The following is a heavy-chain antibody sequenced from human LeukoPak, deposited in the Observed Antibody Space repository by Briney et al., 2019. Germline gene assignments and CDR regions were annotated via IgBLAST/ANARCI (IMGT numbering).Heavy chain of an antibody. CDR1: GFTFSSYS. Sequence: GGSLRLSCAASGFTFSSYSMNWVRQAPGKGLEWVANIKQDGSEKYYVDSVKGRFTISRDNAKNSLYLQMNSLRAEDTAVYYCARIRGGFYYYYYMDVWGKGTTVTVSS. J-gene: IGHJ6*03. D-gene: IGHD3-10*01. V-gene: IGHV3-7*01. CDR2: IKQDGSEK. CDR3: ARIRGGFYYYYYMDV.